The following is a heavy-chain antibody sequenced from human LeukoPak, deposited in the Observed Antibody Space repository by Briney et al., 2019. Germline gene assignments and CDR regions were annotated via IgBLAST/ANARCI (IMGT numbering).Heavy chain of an antibody. CDR1: GFTFSSYA. V-gene: IGHV3-23*01. D-gene: IGHD2-15*01. CDR2: ISGSGGST. Sequence: GGSLRLSCAASGFTFSSYAMSWVRQAPGKGLEWVSAISGSGGSTYYADSVKGRFTISRDNSKNTLYLQMNSLRAEDTAVYYCAKVSTYCSGGSCYANWSDPWGQGTLVTVSS. CDR3: AKVSTYCSGGSCYANWSDP. J-gene: IGHJ5*02.